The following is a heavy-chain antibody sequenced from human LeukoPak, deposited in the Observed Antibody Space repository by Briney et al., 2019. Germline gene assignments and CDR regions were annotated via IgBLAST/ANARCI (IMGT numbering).Heavy chain of an antibody. CDR3: AREANRSWYSSSLIDY. CDR2: INHSGST. Sequence: IPSETLSLTCSVSGGSISTSSQYWVWIRQTPGKGLEWIGEINHSGSTNYNPSLKSRVTISVDTSKNQFSLKLSSVTAADTAVYYCAREANRSWYSSSLIDYWGQGTLVTVSS. D-gene: IGHD6-6*01. J-gene: IGHJ4*02. CDR1: GGSISTSSQY. V-gene: IGHV4-39*07.